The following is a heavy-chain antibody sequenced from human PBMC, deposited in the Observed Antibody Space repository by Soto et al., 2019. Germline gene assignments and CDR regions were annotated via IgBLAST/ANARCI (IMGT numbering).Heavy chain of an antibody. CDR2: IGTAGDT. J-gene: IGHJ4*02. V-gene: IGHV3-13*01. D-gene: IGHD3-22*01. CDR3: ARVISYYDSSGYYEGPFDY. CDR1: GFTFSSYD. Sequence: PGGSLRLSCAASGFTFSSYDMHWVRQATGKGLEWVSAIGTAGDTYYPGSVKGRFTISRENAKNSLYLQMNSLRAEDTAVYYCARVISYYDSSGYYEGPFDYWGQGTLVTVSS.